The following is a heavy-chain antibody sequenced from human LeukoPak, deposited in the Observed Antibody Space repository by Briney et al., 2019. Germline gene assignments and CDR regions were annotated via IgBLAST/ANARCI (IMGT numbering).Heavy chain of an antibody. Sequence: PGGSLRLSCAAPGFTFSAYWMNWVRQAPGKGPEWVANIKHDGSEKYYVDSVKGRFTISRDNAKNSLYLQMNTLRGDDTAIYYCARDPRVITLFENYMDVWGKGTTVTVSS. CDR2: IKHDGSEK. D-gene: IGHD3-10*01. CDR1: GFTFSAYW. J-gene: IGHJ6*03. V-gene: IGHV3-7*01. CDR3: ARDPRVITLFENYMDV.